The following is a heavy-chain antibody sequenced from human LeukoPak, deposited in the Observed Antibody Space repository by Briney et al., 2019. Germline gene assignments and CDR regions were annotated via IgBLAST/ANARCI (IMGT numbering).Heavy chain of an antibody. CDR3: ARAGPAAGIDY. CDR2: IYSGGST. V-gene: IGHV3-53*01. CDR1: GFTVSSNY. Sequence: GGSLRLSCAASGFTVSSNYMSWVRQAPGKGLEWVSVIYSGGSTYYADSVEGRFTISRDNSKNTLYLQMNSLRAEDTAVYYCARAGPAAGIDYWGQGTLVTVSS. J-gene: IGHJ4*02. D-gene: IGHD6-13*01.